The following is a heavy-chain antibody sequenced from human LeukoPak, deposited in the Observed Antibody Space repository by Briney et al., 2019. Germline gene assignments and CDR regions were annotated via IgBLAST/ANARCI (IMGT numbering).Heavy chain of an antibody. J-gene: IGHJ3*02. CDR3: ARERWKLGYCSSTSCYGAFDI. D-gene: IGHD2-2*01. V-gene: IGHV3-7*01. CDR1: GFTFSSYW. Sequence: PGGSLRLSCAASGFTFSSYWMSWVRQAPGKGLEWVANIKQDGSEKYYVDSVKGRFTISRDNAKNSLYLQMNSLRAEDTAVYYCARERWKLGYCSSTSCYGAFDIWGQGTMVTVSS. CDR2: IKQDGSEK.